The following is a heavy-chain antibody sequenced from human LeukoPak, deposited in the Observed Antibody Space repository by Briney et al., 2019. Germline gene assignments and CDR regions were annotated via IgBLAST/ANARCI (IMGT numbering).Heavy chain of an antibody. CDR1: GFTFSSYA. CDR2: ISYDGSNK. J-gene: IGHJ5*02. Sequence: GRSLRLSCAASGFTFSSYAMHWVRQAPGKGLEWVAVISYDGSNKYYADSVKGRFTISRDNSKNTLYLQMNSLRAEDTAVYYCAREGRDEDIVVVPAAPELLRWFDPWGQGTLVTVSS. V-gene: IGHV3-30-3*01. D-gene: IGHD2-2*01. CDR3: AREGRDEDIVVVPAAPELLRWFDP.